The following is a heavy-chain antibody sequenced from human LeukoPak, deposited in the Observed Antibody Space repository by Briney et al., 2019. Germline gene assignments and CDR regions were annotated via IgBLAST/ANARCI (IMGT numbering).Heavy chain of an antibody. CDR3: AGEGYCSGGSCYDH. Sequence: SVKVSCKASGGTFSSYAISWVRQAPGQGLEWMGGIIPIFGTANYAQKFQGRVTITTDESTSTAYMELSSLRSEDTAVYYCAGEGYCSGGSCYDHWGQGTLVTVSS. CDR2: IIPIFGTA. V-gene: IGHV1-69*05. CDR1: GGTFSSYA. D-gene: IGHD2-15*01. J-gene: IGHJ4*02.